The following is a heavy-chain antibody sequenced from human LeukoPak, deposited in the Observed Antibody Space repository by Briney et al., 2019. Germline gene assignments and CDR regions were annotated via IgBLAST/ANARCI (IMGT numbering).Heavy chain of an antibody. D-gene: IGHD1-26*01. J-gene: IGHJ4*02. CDR1: GFTFSSYA. Sequence: GRSLRLSCAASGFTFSSYAMHWVRQAPGKGLEWVAVISYDGSNKYYADSVKGRFTISRDNSKNTLYLQMNSLRAEDTAVYYCARGGVVGATNFDYWGQGTLVTVSS. V-gene: IGHV3-30-3*01. CDR3: ARGGVVGATNFDY. CDR2: ISYDGSNK.